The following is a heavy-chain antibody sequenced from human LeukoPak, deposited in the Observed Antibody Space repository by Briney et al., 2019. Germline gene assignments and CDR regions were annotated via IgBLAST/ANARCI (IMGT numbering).Heavy chain of an antibody. CDR1: GGSFSGYY. CDR3: ARDPWAGTVTVFDY. J-gene: IGHJ4*02. Sequence: SETLSLTCAVYGGSFSGYYWSWIRQPPGKGLEWIGEINHSGSTNYNPSLKSRVTISVDTSKNQFSLKLSSVTAADTAVYYRARDPWAGTVTVFDYWGQGTLVTVSS. D-gene: IGHD4-17*01. V-gene: IGHV4-34*01. CDR2: INHSGST.